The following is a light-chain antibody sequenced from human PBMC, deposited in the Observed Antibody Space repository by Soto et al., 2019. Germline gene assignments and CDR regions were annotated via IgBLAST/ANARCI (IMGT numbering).Light chain of an antibody. CDR2: EVT. CDR1: RRDVGGYNY. J-gene: IGLJ1*01. CDR3: SSYTISNTLPFV. V-gene: IGLV2-14*01. Sequence: QSALTQPASVSGSPGQSITISCTGTRRDVGGYNYVSWYQQYPGKSPKLLIYEVTHRLSGVSNRFSGSKSGNTASLTISGLQAEDEADYYCSSYTISNTLPFVFGTGTQLTVL.